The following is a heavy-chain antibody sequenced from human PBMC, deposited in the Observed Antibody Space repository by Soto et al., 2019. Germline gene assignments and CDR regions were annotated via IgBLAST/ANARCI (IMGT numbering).Heavy chain of an antibody. V-gene: IGHV3-23*01. D-gene: IGHD3-9*01. CDR3: AKVVKYDVLTGYYKGPDYYGMDV. CDR1: GFTFSIHS. Sequence: QLLESGGGLVQPGGSLRLSCAASGFTFSIHSMNWVRQAPGKGLEWVSLISGSGGSTHYADSVEGRFTISRDNSKNTLYLEMDSLRAEDTAVYYCAKVVKYDVLTGYYKGPDYYGMDVWGQGTTVTVSS. J-gene: IGHJ6*02. CDR2: ISGSGGST.